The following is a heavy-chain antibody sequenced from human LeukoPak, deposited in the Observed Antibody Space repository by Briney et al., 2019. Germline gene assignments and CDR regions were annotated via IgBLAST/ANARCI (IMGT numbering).Heavy chain of an antibody. Sequence: GGSLRLSCAASGFTFRYYGMSWVRQAPGKGLEWVSSLSGSGSSTHYADSVKGRFTISRDNSKNTLYLQMNSLRAEDTAVYYCARKRYDDPYFFDYWGQGTLVTVSS. CDR3: ARKRYDDPYFFDY. D-gene: IGHD3-22*01. V-gene: IGHV3-23*01. J-gene: IGHJ4*02. CDR2: LSGSGSST. CDR1: GFTFRYYG.